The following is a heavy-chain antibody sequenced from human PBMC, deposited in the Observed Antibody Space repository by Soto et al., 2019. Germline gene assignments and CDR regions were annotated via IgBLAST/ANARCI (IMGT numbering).Heavy chain of an antibody. CDR2: IYYSGST. Sequence: SETLSLTCTVSGASISSCDYYWSWIRQHQGKGLEWIGYIYYSGSTYYNPSLKSRLTISIDTSKNQFSLKLSSVTAADTAVYYFARIYDSSCYYYGNNWFDPWGQGTLVTVSS. CDR1: GASISSCDYY. CDR3: ARIYDSSCYYYGNNWFDP. V-gene: IGHV4-31*03. D-gene: IGHD3-22*01. J-gene: IGHJ5*02.